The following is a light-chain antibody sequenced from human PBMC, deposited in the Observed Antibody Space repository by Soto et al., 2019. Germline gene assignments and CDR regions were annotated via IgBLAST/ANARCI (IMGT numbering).Light chain of an antibody. CDR1: QSINNRY. J-gene: IGKJ5*01. V-gene: IGKV3-20*01. CDR3: QQYGSSPIT. Sequence: EIVLTQSPGTLSLSPGERAILSCRASQSINNRYLAWYQQKPGQAPRLLMYGASSRATGIPDRFRGSGSGTDFTLTISRLEPEDFAVYYCQQYGSSPITFGQGTRLEIK. CDR2: GAS.